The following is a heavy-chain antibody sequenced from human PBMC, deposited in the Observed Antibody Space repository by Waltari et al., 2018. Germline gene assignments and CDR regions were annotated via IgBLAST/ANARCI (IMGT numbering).Heavy chain of an antibody. D-gene: IGHD3-3*01. CDR1: GYTLTDFF. CDR2: INPNSGDT. Sequence: QVQLVQPGAEVKKSGASVKVSCKASGYTLTDFFIPWVRQAPRQGLEWMGRINPNSGDTSYAQRFQGRVTMTGDTSITTAYMELTGLRSDDTAIYYCARSGGGTTTFGVAEWGQGSLVTVSS. J-gene: IGHJ4*02. V-gene: IGHV1-2*06. CDR3: ARSGGGTTTFGVAE.